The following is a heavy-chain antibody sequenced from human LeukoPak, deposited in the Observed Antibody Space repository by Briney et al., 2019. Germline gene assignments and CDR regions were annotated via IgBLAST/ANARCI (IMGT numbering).Heavy chain of an antibody. CDR3: ARGLAYYYGSGDLGQDAFDI. CDR2: INTNTGNP. V-gene: IGHV7-4-1*01. CDR1: GGTFTNYA. J-gene: IGHJ3*02. D-gene: IGHD3-10*01. Sequence: ASVTVSYKASGGTFTNYAISWVRQAPGPRLEGMGWINTNTGNPTYAQGFTGRFVFSLVTSVSPAYLLLGSLKAEDPAVYCCARGLAYYYGSGDLGQDAFDIWGQGTMVTVSS.